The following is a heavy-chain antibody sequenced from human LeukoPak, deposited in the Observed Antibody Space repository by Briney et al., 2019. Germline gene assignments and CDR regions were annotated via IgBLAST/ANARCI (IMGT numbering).Heavy chain of an antibody. Sequence: PGGSLRLSCAASGFTVSSNYMSWVRQAPGKGLEWVSVICSGGSTYYADSVKGRFTISRHNSKNTLYLQMNSLRAEDTAVYYCARDLGGDYYDSSGYYGYWGQGTLVTVSS. CDR2: ICSGGST. J-gene: IGHJ4*02. CDR3: ARDLGGDYYDSSGYYGY. V-gene: IGHV3-53*04. D-gene: IGHD3-22*01. CDR1: GFTVSSNY.